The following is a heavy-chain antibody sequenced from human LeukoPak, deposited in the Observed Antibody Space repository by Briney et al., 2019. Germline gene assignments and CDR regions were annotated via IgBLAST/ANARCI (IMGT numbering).Heavy chain of an antibody. CDR2: ISGSGGST. J-gene: IGHJ4*02. V-gene: IGHV3-23*01. CDR3: AKDRITFGGVIYFDY. Sequence: GGSLRLSCAASGFTFSSYAMSWVRQAPGKGLEWVSAISGSGGSTYYADSVKGRFTISRDNSKNTLYLQMNSLRAEDTAVYYFAKDRITFGGVIYFDYWGQGTLVTVSS. CDR1: GFTFSSYA. D-gene: IGHD3-16*01.